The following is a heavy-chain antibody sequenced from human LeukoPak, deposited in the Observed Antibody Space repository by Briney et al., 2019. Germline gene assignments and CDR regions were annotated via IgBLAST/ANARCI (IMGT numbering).Heavy chain of an antibody. J-gene: IGHJ5*02. CDR1: GFTFSSYW. V-gene: IGHV3-74*01. D-gene: IGHD3-10*01. Sequence: GGSLRLSCAASGFTFSSYWMYWVRQAPGKGLAWVARINTDGSVSAYSDSVEGRFTISRDNAKNTLLLQMNSLRAEDTAVYYCGRVNGDSAWVDPWGQGTLVTVSS. CDR2: INTDGSVS. CDR3: GRVNGDSAWVDP.